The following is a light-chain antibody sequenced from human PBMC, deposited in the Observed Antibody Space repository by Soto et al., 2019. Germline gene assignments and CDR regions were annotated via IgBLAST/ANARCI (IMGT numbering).Light chain of an antibody. CDR1: QNINTY. J-gene: IGKJ5*01. V-gene: IGKV3-11*01. Sequence: EIVLTQSPSTLSLSPGERATLSCRASQNINTYLAWFRQKPGKAHRLLSYDTSNRATGIPARISGSGSGTDFTLTISSLEPEDFAVYYCQQRSNWPITFGQGTRLEIK. CDR3: QQRSNWPIT. CDR2: DTS.